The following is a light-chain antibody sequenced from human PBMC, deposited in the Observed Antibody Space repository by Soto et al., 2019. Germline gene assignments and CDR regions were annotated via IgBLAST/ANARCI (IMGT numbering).Light chain of an antibody. CDR1: QTISTY. J-gene: IGKJ1*01. V-gene: IGKV1-39*01. CDR2: GAS. Sequence: DIQMTQSPSSLFASVGDRVTIACRARQTISTYLNWYQQKPGKAPKLLIFGASTLQSGVPSRFSGSGSGTEFILTISSLQREDFATYYSQQTYHTPPTSGQGTQLDIK. CDR3: QQTYHTPPT.